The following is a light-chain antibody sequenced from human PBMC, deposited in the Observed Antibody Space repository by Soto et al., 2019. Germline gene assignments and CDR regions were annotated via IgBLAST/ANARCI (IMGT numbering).Light chain of an antibody. CDR1: NIGSKS. CDR3: QVWDSSLDLVV. Sequence: SYELTQPPSVSVAPGQTASITCGGSNIGSKSVNWYQQKPGQAPALVVSDDSDRPSGIPERFSGSNSANTGTLTISRVEAGDEADYYCQVWDSSLDLVVLGGGTKLTVL. CDR2: DDS. V-gene: IGLV3-21*02. J-gene: IGLJ2*01.